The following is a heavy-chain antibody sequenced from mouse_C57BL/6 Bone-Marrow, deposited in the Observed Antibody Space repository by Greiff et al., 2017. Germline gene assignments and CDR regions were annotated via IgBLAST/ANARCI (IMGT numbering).Heavy chain of an antibody. CDR3: GTTQAAGWFAY. CDR1: GYTFTSYW. J-gene: IGHJ3*01. D-gene: IGHD3-2*02. CDR2: IDPSDSYT. Sequence: QVQLQQPGAELVKPGASVKLSCKASGYTFTSYWMPWVKQRPGQGLEWIGEIDPSDSYTNYNQKFKGKATLTVDTSSSTAYMQLSSLTSEDSAVYYCGTTQAAGWFAYWGQGTRVTVSA. V-gene: IGHV1-50*01.